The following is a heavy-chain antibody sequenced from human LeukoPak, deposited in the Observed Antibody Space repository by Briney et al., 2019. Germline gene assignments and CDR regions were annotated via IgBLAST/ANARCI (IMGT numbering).Heavy chain of an antibody. CDR1: GGSISSGGYS. CDR3: ARARLRPYYYGMDV. V-gene: IGHV4-30-2*01. Sequence: PSQTLSLTCAVSGGSISSGGYSWRWIRQPPGKGLEWIGYIYHSGSTYYNPSLKSRVTISVDRPKNQFSLKLSSVTAADTAVYYCARARLRPYYYGMDVWGQGTTVTVSS. D-gene: IGHD4-17*01. J-gene: IGHJ6*02. CDR2: IYHSGST.